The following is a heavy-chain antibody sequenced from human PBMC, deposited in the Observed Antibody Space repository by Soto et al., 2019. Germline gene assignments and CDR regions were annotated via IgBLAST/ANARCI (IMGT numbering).Heavy chain of an antibody. D-gene: IGHD6-13*01. J-gene: IGHJ6*02. CDR2: IYSGGST. CDR1: GFTVSSNY. Sequence: GGSLRLSGSATGFTVSSNYMSWVRQAPGKGLEWVSVIYSGGSTYYADSVKGRFTISRDNSKNTLYLQMNSLRAEDTAVYYCARVSAAGFSLYYYYGMDVWGQGTTVTVSS. CDR3: ARVSAAGFSLYYYYGMDV. V-gene: IGHV3-53*01.